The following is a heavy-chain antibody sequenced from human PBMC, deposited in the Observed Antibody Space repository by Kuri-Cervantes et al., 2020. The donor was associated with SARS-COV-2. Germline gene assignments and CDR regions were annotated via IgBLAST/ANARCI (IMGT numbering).Heavy chain of an antibody. D-gene: IGHD3-10*01. CDR3: ARVAGEGRIYYYYKDV. CDR1: GFTFSSYG. V-gene: IGHV3-21*01. Sequence: GGTLRLSCAASGFTFSSYGMHWVRQAPGKALEWVSFISGSGSYIYYADSVKGRFTISRESGENSLNLHMNNLRGDDTAVYYCARVAGEGRIYYYYKDVWGNGTLVTVSS. J-gene: IGHJ6*03. CDR2: ISGSGSYI.